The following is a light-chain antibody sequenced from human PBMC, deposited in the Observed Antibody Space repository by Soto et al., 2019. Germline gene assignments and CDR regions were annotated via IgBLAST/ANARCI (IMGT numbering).Light chain of an antibody. CDR1: SSDVGAYNH. V-gene: IGLV2-11*01. CDR2: DVS. Sequence: QSALTQPRSVSGSPGQSVTISCTGTSSDVGAYNHVSWYQQHPGEAPKLMIYDVSKRPSGVPDRFSGSKSGNTASLTISGLQAEDEADYYCCSHAGSSVVFGTGTKVIVL. CDR3: CSHAGSSVV. J-gene: IGLJ1*01.